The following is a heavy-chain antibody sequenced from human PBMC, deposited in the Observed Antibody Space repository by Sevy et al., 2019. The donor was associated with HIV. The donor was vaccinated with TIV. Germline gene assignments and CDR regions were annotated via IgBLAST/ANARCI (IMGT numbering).Heavy chain of an antibody. CDR3: AREENRELGTIPLDS. V-gene: IGHV3-48*02. CDR2: ISKSGSTT. Sequence: GGSLRLSCAASGFTFRHHNMNWVRQAPGKGLEWISYISKSGSTTYFADSVRGRFTISRDNAKNSLFLEMHSLTDGDTAVYYCAREENRELGTIPLDSWGRGIQVTVSS. J-gene: IGHJ4*02. CDR1: GFTFRHHN. D-gene: IGHD7-27*01.